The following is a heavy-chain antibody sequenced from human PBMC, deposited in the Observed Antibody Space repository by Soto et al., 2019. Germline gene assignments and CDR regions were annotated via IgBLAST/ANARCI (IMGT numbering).Heavy chain of an antibody. CDR1: GGSISSSSYY. CDR3: ASDSRGPQLLRYFDWAPGPYYYYGMDV. Sequence: SETLSLTCTVSGGSISSSSYYWGWIRQPPGKGLEWIGSIYYSGSTYYNPSLKSRVTISVDTSKNQFSLKLSSVTAADTAVYYCASDSRGPQLLRYFDWAPGPYYYYGMDVWGQGTTVTVSS. CDR2: IYYSGST. D-gene: IGHD3-9*01. J-gene: IGHJ6*02. V-gene: IGHV4-39*01.